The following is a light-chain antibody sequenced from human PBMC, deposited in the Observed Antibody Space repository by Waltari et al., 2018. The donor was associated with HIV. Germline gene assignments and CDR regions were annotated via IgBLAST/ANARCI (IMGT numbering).Light chain of an antibody. CDR2: DNT. Sequence: QSVLTQPPSVSAAPGQKVTISCSRSSSNIGNDHVSCYHHVPGAAPRLLIYDNTKRPSGIPDRFSGSKSGTSATLAITGLQTGDEADYYCGTWDRTLGGGVFGGGTKLTVL. CDR3: GTWDRTLGGGV. CDR1: SSNIGNDH. V-gene: IGLV1-51*01. J-gene: IGLJ3*02.